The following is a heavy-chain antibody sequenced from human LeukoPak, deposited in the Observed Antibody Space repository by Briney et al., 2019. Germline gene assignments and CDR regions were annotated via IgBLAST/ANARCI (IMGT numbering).Heavy chain of an antibody. J-gene: IGHJ6*02. V-gene: IGHV3-30*03. CDR1: GFTFNNFI. CDR3: ARKNTGGMDV. Sequence: GGSLRLSCTASGFTFNNFIIYWVRQTPGTGLQWVAVISSDGSTKYYAASVQGRFTVSRDNSKNTVYVQISSLRDEDTAVYYCARKNTGGMDVWGQGTTVTVSS. D-gene: IGHD5-18*01. CDR2: ISSDGSTK.